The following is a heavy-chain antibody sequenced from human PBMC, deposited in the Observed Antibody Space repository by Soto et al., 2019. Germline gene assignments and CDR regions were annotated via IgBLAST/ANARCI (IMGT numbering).Heavy chain of an antibody. CDR1: GGSFNNYY. Sequence: PSETLSLTCAVSGGSFNNYYWSWIRQPPGKGLEWIGEINHSGATNYNPSLESRVTFSVDTSKNHFSLKLSSVTAADTAVYYCARGQRVWFGQLISLDSYYYMDVWDKGTTVTVSS. J-gene: IGHJ6*03. V-gene: IGHV4-34*01. CDR2: INHSGAT. D-gene: IGHD3-10*01. CDR3: ARGQRVWFGQLISLDSYYYMDV.